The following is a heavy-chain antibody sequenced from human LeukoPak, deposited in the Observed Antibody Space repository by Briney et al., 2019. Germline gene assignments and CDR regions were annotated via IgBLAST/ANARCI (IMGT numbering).Heavy chain of an antibody. CDR1: GFTFRSYG. CDR3: ASQDGYNSESPNYFDY. V-gene: IGHV3-33*01. J-gene: IGHJ4*02. Sequence: GRSLRLSCAASGFTFRSYGMHWVRQAPGKGLEWVAVIWYDGSNKFYAGSVKGRFTISRDNSKNTLYLQMNSLRAEDTAVYYCASQDGYNSESPNYFDYWGQGTLVTASS. D-gene: IGHD5-24*01. CDR2: IWYDGSNK.